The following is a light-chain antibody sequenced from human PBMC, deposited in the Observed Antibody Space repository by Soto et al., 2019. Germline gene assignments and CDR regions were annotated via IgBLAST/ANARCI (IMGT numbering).Light chain of an antibody. Sequence: EIVMTQSPATLSVSPGERATLSCRASQSVSSNLAWYQQKPGQAPRLLIYGASTRATGIPARFSGSGSGTEFTITISSLLSEAFAVYYCQQYNNWPFPSWTFGQGTKVEIK. J-gene: IGKJ1*01. CDR1: QSVSSN. CDR3: QQYNNWPFPSWT. V-gene: IGKV3-15*01. CDR2: GAS.